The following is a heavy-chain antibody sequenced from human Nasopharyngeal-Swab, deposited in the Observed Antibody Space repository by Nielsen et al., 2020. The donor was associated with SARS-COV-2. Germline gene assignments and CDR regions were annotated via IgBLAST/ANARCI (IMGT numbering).Heavy chain of an antibody. V-gene: IGHV4-59*01. CDR2: IYYSWST. CDR1: GGSISSYY. CDR3: ARVAPLSTMVRGVHYGMDV. Sequence: SETLSLTCTVSGGSISSYYWSWIRQPPGKGLEWIGYIYYSWSTNYNPSLKSRVTISVDTSKNQFSLKLSSVTAADTAVYYCARVAPLSTMVRGVHYGMDVWGQGTTVTVSS. D-gene: IGHD3-10*01. J-gene: IGHJ6*02.